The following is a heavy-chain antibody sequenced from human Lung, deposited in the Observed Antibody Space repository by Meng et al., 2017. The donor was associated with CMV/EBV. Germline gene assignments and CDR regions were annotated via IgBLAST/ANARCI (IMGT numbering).Heavy chain of an antibody. Sequence: LTSGVSGDCISSSNWWSWVRQPPGKGLEWIGQIDHVERAAYNPSLKSRGTISVDKSKNELSLKLTSVTAADTAVYYCVRNGFYSLDLWGQGTLVTVSS. CDR3: VRNGFYSLDL. V-gene: IGHV4-4*02. CDR1: GDCISSSNW. J-gene: IGHJ4*02. CDR2: IDHVERA. D-gene: IGHD3-22*01.